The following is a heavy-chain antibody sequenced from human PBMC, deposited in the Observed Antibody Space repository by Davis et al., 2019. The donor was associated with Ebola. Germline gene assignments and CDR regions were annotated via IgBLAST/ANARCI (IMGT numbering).Heavy chain of an antibody. CDR2: IWYDGSNK. CDR3: AKDALYYYDSSGPFDI. Sequence: GESLKISCAASGFTFSSYGMHWVRQAPGKGLEWVAVIWYDGSNKYYADSVKGRFTISRDNSKNTLYLQMNSLRAEDTAVYYCAKDALYYYDSSGPFDIWGQGTMVTVSS. V-gene: IGHV3-33*06. J-gene: IGHJ3*02. CDR1: GFTFSSYG. D-gene: IGHD3-22*01.